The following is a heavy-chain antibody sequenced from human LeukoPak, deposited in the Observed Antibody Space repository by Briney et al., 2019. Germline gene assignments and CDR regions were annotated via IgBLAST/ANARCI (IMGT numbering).Heavy chain of an antibody. V-gene: IGHV4-61*02. CDR2: IYTSGST. CDR1: GGSISSGSYY. Sequence: SETLSLTCTVSGGSISSGSYYWSWIRQPAGKGLEWIGRIYTSGSTNYNPSLKSRVTISVDTSKNQFSLKLSSVTAADTAVYYCAREGPGAFDIWPRDNGHRLF. J-gene: IGHJ3*02. CDR3: AREGPGAFDI.